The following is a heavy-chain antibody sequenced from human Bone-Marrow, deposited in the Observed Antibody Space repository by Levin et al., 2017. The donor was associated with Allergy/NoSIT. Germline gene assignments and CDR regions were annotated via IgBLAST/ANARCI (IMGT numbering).Heavy chain of an antibody. V-gene: IGHV6-1*01. CDR1: GDSVSSNNAA. D-gene: IGHD3-10*01. Sequence: PSETLSLTCAISGDSVSSNNAAWNWIRQSPSRGLEWLGRTYYRSKWYSDYALSVKSRIIITPDTSKNQFSLQVNAVTPEDTAVYYCARDYAMVRGVINSLDAFDVWGRGTMVTVAS. CDR3: ARDYAMVRGVINSLDAFDV. J-gene: IGHJ3*01. CDR2: TYYRSKWYS.